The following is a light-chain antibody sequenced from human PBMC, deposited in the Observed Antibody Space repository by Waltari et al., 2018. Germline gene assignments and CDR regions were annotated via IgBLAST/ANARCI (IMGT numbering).Light chain of an antibody. CDR2: DND. CDR3: GTWDSSLTAGV. V-gene: IGLV1-51*01. Sequence: QSVLTQPPSVSAAPGQKVTIPCSGSRPKLRTNYVSWYQQPPGTAPKLVIYDNDKRPSGIPDRFSGSKSGTSATLGITGLQTGDEAYYYCGTWDSSLTAGVFGGGTKLTVL. CDR1: RPKLRTNY. J-gene: IGLJ2*01.